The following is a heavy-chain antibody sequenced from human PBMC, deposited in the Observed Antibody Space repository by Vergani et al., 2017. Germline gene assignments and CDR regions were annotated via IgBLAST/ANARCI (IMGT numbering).Heavy chain of an antibody. Sequence: QVQLQESGPGLVKPSETLSLTCTVSGGSISSYYWSWIRQPPGKGLEWIGYIYYSGSTNYNPSLKSRVTISVDTSKNQFSLKLSSVTAADTAVYYCARDLRPMVRGVVYGMDVWGQGTTVTVSS. CDR3: ARDLRPMVRGVVYGMDV. D-gene: IGHD3-10*01. J-gene: IGHJ6*02. CDR2: IYYSGST. V-gene: IGHV4-59*12. CDR1: GGSISSYY.